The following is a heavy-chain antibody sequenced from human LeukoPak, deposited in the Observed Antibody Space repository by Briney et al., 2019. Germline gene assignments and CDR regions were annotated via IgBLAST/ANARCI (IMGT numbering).Heavy chain of an antibody. CDR1: GFPLSSYW. CDR2: IKQDGSEK. D-gene: IGHD6-13*01. J-gene: IGHJ6*02. CDR3: ARKYGSSWYTISHYYYGMDV. Sequence: GGSLRLSCTASGFPLSSYWMSWLRQAPGKGLEWVANIKQDGSEKLYVDSVKGRFTISRDNAKNSLYLQMNSLRAEDTAVYYCARKYGSSWYTISHYYYGMDVWGQGTTVTVSS. V-gene: IGHV3-7*01.